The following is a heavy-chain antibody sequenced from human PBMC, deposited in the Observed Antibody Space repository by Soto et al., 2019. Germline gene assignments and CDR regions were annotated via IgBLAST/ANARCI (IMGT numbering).Heavy chain of an antibody. J-gene: IGHJ4*02. D-gene: IGHD3-22*01. V-gene: IGHV3-33*01. CDR1: GFTFSSYG. CDR2: IWYDGSNK. Sequence: GGSLRLSCAASGFTFSSYGMHWVRQAPGKGLEWVAVIWYDGSNKYYADYVKGRFTISRDNSKNTLYLQMNSLRAEDTAVYYCARDPNPSPYYYDSSGYPGYWGQGTLVTVSS. CDR3: ARDPNPSPYYYDSSGYPGY.